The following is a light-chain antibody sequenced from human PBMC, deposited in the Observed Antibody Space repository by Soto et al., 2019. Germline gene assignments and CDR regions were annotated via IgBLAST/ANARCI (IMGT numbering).Light chain of an antibody. CDR1: QSLLHSNGYNY. V-gene: IGKV2-28*01. J-gene: IGKJ2*01. Sequence: DIVMTQSPLSLTVTPGEPASISCRSSQSLLHSNGYNYLDWYVQNTGQSPQLLIYLGSNRASGDPDRFSGSGAGTDFTLKISRVEAEDVGVYYCMQDLQTPRTFGQGTKLEIK. CDR3: MQDLQTPRT. CDR2: LGS.